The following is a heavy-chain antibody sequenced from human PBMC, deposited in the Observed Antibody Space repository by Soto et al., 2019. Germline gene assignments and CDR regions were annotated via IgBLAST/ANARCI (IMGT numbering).Heavy chain of an antibody. CDR1: GGSISSYY. V-gene: IGHV4-59*01. J-gene: IGHJ4*02. CDR3: AGSRTRGAIIDY. D-gene: IGHD3-10*01. Sequence: SETLSLTCTVSGGSISSYYWSWIRQPPGKGLEWIGYIYYSGGTNYNPSLKSRVTISVDTSKNQFSLRLSSVTAADTAMYYCAGSRTRGAIIDYWGQRTLVTVSS. CDR2: IYYSGGT.